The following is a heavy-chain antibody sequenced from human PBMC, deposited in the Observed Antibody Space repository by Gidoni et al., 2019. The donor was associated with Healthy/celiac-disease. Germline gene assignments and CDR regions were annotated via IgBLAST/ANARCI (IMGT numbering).Heavy chain of an antibody. D-gene: IGHD3-22*01. Sequence: EVQLLESGGGLVQPGGSLRLSCAASGFTFSSYAMSWVRQAPGKGLEWVSSISGSGGSTYYADSVKGRFTISRDNSKNTLYLQMNSLRAEDTAVYYCAKVAAVIVVVLYYFDYWGQGTLITVSS. CDR1: GFTFSSYA. J-gene: IGHJ4*02. CDR2: ISGSGGST. V-gene: IGHV3-23*01. CDR3: AKVAAVIVVVLYYFDY.